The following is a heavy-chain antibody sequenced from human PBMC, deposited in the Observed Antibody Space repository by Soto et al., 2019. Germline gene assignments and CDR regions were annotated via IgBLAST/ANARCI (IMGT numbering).Heavy chain of an antibody. CDR3: ARDTSTVTTDRFDP. J-gene: IGHJ5*02. Sequence: GASVKVSCKASGYTFTSYGISWVRQAPGQGLEWMGWISAYNGNTNYAQKLQGRVTMTTDTSTSTAYMELRSLRSDDTAVYYCARDTSTVTTDRFDPWGQGTLVTVSS. CDR2: ISAYNGNT. D-gene: IGHD4-17*01. CDR1: GYTFTSYG. V-gene: IGHV1-18*01.